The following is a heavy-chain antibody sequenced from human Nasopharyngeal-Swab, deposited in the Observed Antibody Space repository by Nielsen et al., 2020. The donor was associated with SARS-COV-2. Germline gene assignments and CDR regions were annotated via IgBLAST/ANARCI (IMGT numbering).Heavy chain of an antibody. J-gene: IGHJ4*02. CDR1: GFTFSNYW. Sequence: GGSLRLSCVASGFTFSNYWMYRVRQAPGKGLVWVSRIKHDGSGTKYADSVKGRFTISRDNAKNTLYLHMNSLTAEDTAVYYCTRDFGMATFDSWGQGTLVTVSS. V-gene: IGHV3-74*03. CDR3: TRDFGMATFDS. CDR2: IKHDGSGT. D-gene: IGHD3-16*01.